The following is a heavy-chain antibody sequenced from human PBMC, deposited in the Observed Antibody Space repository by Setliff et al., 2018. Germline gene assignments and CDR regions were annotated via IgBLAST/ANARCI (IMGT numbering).Heavy chain of an antibody. D-gene: IGHD5-18*01. CDR3: ARDRTAYSYGLNV. J-gene: IGHJ6*02. CDR2: IYTSGST. Sequence: SETLSLTCTVSGGSISSGTYYWSWIRQPAGKGLEWIGRIYTSGSTNYNPSLKSRVTMSVDTSKNQFALNLKSVTAADTAVYYCARDRTAYSYGLNVWGQGTTVTVSS. CDR1: GGSISSGTYY. V-gene: IGHV4-61*02.